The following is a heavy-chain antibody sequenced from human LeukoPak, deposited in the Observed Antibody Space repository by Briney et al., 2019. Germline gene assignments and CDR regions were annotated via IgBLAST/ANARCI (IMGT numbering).Heavy chain of an antibody. V-gene: IGHV1-2*02. CDR3: ARDFSSSDAFDI. D-gene: IGHD6-6*01. CDR2: INPNSGGT. J-gene: IGHJ3*02. Sequence: GASVKVSCKASGYTFTGYYMHWVRQAPGQGLEWMGWINPNSGGTNYAQKFQGRVTMTRDMSTSTVYMELSSLRSEDTAVYYCARDFSSSDAFDIWGQGTMVTVSS. CDR1: GYTFTGYY.